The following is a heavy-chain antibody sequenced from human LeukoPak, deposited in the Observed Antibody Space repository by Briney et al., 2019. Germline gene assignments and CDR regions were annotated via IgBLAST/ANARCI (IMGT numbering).Heavy chain of an antibody. J-gene: IGHJ2*01. CDR2: IYTSGST. D-gene: IGHD6-13*01. V-gene: IGHV4-61*02. CDR1: GGSISSGFYY. Sequence: SQTLSLTCTVSGGSISSGFYYWSWIRQPAGKGLEWIGRIYTSGSTNYNPSLNSRVTISVDTSKNQFSLKLTSVTAADTAVYYCARVSSSWYQDWYFDLWGRGTLVTVSS. CDR3: ARVSSSWYQDWYFDL.